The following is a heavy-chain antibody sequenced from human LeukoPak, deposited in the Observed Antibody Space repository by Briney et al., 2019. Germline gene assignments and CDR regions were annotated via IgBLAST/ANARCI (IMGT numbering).Heavy chain of an antibody. Sequence: ASVKVSCKASGGTFSSYAISWVRQAPGQGLEWMGGIIPIFGTANYAQKFQGRVTITTDESTSTAYMELSSLRSEDTAAYYCARVSRSSVPPHYYYYHMDVWGKGTTVTVSS. V-gene: IGHV1-69*05. CDR2: IIPIFGTA. J-gene: IGHJ6*03. CDR3: ARVSRSSVPPHYYYYHMDV. D-gene: IGHD6-6*01. CDR1: GGTFSSYA.